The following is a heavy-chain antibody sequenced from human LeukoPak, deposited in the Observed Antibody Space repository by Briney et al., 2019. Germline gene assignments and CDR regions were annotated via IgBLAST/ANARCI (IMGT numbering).Heavy chain of an antibody. CDR3: ARDHSSSSPYYCYYMDV. V-gene: IGHV3-53*01. CDR1: GFTVSSNY. D-gene: IGHD6-6*01. J-gene: IGHJ6*03. CDR2: IYSGGST. Sequence: GGSLRLSCAASGFTVSSNYMSWVRQAPGKGLEWVSVIYSGGSTYYADSVKGRFTISRDNSKNTLYLQMNSLRAEDTAVYYCARDHSSSSPYYCYYMDVWGKGTTVTVSS.